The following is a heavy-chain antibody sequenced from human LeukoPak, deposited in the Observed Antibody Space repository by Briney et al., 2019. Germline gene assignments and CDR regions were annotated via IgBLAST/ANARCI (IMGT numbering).Heavy chain of an antibody. CDR3: ARGQRGARYFDY. CDR1: GYTFTGYY. J-gene: IGHJ4*02. Sequence: ASVKVSCKASGYTFTGYYMHWARQAPGQGLEWMGWITPNSGDTNYAQKFQGRVTMTRDTSISTAYMELSRLTSDDTAVYYCARGQRGARYFDYWGQGTLVTVSS. CDR2: ITPNSGDT. D-gene: IGHD1-26*01. V-gene: IGHV1-2*02.